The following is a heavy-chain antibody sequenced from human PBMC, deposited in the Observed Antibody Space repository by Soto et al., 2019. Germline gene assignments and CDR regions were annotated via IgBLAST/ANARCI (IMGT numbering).Heavy chain of an antibody. CDR2: ISSSSFVI. V-gene: IGHV3-11*01. CDR1: GFTFRVYF. J-gene: IGHJ4*02. CDR3: ATSLSYFDY. Sequence: PGGSLRLSCATSGFTFRVYFMSWIRQTPGKGLEWLSSISSSSFVITYADSVKGRFTISRDNTKNVLYLQMDSLRAEDTAVYYCATSLSYFDYWGQGTLVTVSS.